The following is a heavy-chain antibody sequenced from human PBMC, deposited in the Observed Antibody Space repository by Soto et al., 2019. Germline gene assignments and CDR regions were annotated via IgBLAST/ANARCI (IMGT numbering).Heavy chain of an antibody. CDR2: FDPEDAET. Sequence: ASVKVSCKVSGYSLTGTSMHWVRQSPGKGLEWMGGFDPEDAETFYAQKFQGRVTMTEDPSTDTAYMELTNLTSADTAIYFCTSLNPFFDFWGQGTPVTVSS. CDR3: TSLNPFFDF. J-gene: IGHJ4*02. V-gene: IGHV1-24*01. CDR1: GYSLTGTS.